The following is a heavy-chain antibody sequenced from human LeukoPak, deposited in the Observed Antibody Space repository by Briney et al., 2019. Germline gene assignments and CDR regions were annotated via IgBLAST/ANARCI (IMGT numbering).Heavy chain of an antibody. Sequence: GGSLRLSCAASGFTFSSYSMNWVRQAPGKGLEWVSSISSSSSYIYYADSVKGRFTISRDNAKNTLYLQMNSLRADDTAVYYCARVYTTGWFDPWGQGTLVTVSS. CDR2: ISSSSSYI. D-gene: IGHD1-1*01. J-gene: IGHJ5*02. CDR1: GFTFSSYS. V-gene: IGHV3-21*01. CDR3: ARVYTTGWFDP.